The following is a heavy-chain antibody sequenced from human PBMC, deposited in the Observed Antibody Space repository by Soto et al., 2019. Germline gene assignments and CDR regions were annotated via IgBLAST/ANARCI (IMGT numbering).Heavy chain of an antibody. CDR3: ARAAMGGSSWPSDY. CDR2: IYHSGST. Sequence: QVQLQESGPGLVKPSGTLSLTCAVSGGSISSSNWWSWVRQPPGKGLEWIGEIYHSGSTNYNPSLKSRVTISVDTSKNQFSLKLSSVTAADTALYYCARAAMGGSSWPSDYWGQGTLVTVSS. J-gene: IGHJ4*02. D-gene: IGHD6-13*01. CDR1: GGSISSSNW. V-gene: IGHV4-4*02.